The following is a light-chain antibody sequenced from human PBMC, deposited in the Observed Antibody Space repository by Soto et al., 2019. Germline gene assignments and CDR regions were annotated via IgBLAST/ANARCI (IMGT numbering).Light chain of an antibody. CDR2: DAS. CDR1: QSISSW. V-gene: IGKV1-5*01. Sequence: IQMTQSPSTLSASVGDRVTITCRASQSISSWLAWYQQKPGKAPKVLIFDASSLESGVPSRFSGSGSATEFTLTISSLQPEDFATYYCQQSYSTLWTFGQGTKVDI. CDR3: QQSYSTLWT. J-gene: IGKJ1*01.